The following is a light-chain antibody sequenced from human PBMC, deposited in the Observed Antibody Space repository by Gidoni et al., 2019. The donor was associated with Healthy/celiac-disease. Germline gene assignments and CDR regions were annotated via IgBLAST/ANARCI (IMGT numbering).Light chain of an antibody. CDR2: KAS. CDR1: QSISIW. V-gene: IGKV1-5*03. J-gene: IGKJ2*01. Sequence: DIQMTQSPSTLSASVGDRVTITCRASQSISIWLAWYQQKPGKAPKLLIYKASSLESGVPSRCSGSGSGTEFTLTISSRQPDEFATYYCQQYNSYSYTFGQGTKLEIK. CDR3: QQYNSYSYT.